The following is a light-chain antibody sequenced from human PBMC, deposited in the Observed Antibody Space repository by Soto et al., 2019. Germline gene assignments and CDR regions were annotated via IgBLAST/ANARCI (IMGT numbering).Light chain of an antibody. V-gene: IGKV1-5*01. CDR1: QSISSW. Sequence: DIQMTQSPSTLSASVGDRVTITCRASQSISSWVAWYQQKPGKAPKLLIYDASTLQSGVPSRFSGSGSGTEFTLTITSLQPDDFATYSCQQYDSYSWTFGQGTKVDIK. J-gene: IGKJ1*01. CDR2: DAS. CDR3: QQYDSYSWT.